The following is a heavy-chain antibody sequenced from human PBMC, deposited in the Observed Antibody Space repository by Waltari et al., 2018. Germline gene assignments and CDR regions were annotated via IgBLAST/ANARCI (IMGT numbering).Heavy chain of an antibody. J-gene: IGHJ4*02. D-gene: IGHD3-9*01. CDR1: GGSISSSSYY. V-gene: IGHV4-39*01. CDR2: IYYSGST. Sequence: QVQLQESGPGLVKPSETLSLTCTVSGGSISSSSYYWGWIRQPPGKGLEWIGSIYYSGSTYYNPSLKSRVTISVDTSKNQFSLKLSSVTAADTAVYYCARQKDYDILTGYSYFDYWGQGTLVTVSS. CDR3: ARQKDYDILTGYSYFDY.